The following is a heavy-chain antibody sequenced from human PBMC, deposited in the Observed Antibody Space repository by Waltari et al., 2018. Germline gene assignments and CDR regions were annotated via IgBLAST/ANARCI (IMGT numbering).Heavy chain of an antibody. D-gene: IGHD3-3*01. Sequence: QLQLQESGPGLVKPSETLSLTCTVSGGSISSSSYYWGWIRQPPGKGLEWIGSIYYRGSTYYNPSLKSLVTISVDTSKNQFSLKLSSVTAADTAVYYCARVRPITIFGVVIGNWFDPWGQGTLVTVSS. CDR1: GGSISSSSYY. CDR2: IYYRGST. CDR3: ARVRPITIFGVVIGNWFDP. V-gene: IGHV4-39*07. J-gene: IGHJ5*02.